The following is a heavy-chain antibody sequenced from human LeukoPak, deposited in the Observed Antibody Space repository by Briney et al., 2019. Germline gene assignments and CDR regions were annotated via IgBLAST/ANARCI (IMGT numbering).Heavy chain of an antibody. D-gene: IGHD3-10*01. Sequence: PGGSLRLSCAASGFTFSSYAMHWVRQAPGKGLEWVAVISYDGSNKYYADSVKGRFTISRDNSKNTLYLQMNSLRAEDTAVYYCARGLWSDYYFDYWGQGTLVTVSS. V-gene: IGHV3-30-3*01. J-gene: IGHJ4*02. CDR3: ARGLWSDYYFDY. CDR2: ISYDGSNK. CDR1: GFTFSSYA.